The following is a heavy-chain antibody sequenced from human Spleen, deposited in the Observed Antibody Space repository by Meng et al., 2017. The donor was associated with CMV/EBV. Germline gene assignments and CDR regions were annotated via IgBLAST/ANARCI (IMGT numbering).Heavy chain of an antibody. CDR2: IYHSGST. CDR1: GGSVSSGSYY. D-gene: IGHD3-10*01. V-gene: IGHV4-39*01. Sequence: ESLKISCTVSGGSVSSGSYYWSWIRQPPGKGLEWIGSIYHSGSTYYNPSLKSRVTISVDTSKNQFSLKLSSVTAADTAVYYCARVGGSGSYYRYYYYGMDVWGQGTTVTVSS. J-gene: IGHJ6*02. CDR3: ARVGGSGSYYRYYYYGMDV.